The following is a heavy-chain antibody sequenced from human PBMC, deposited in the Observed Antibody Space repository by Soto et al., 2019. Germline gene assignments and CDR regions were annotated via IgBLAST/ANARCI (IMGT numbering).Heavy chain of an antibody. D-gene: IGHD3-22*01. CDR1: GGSISSGDYY. J-gene: IGHJ4*02. CDR2: IYYSGST. V-gene: IGHV4-30-4*01. Sequence: SETLSLTCTVSGGSISSGDYYWSWIRQPPGKGLEWIGYIYYSGSTYYNPSLKSRVTISVDTSKNQFSLKLSSVTAADTAVYYCARQVEGGYDSSGLDYWGQGTLVTVSS. CDR3: ARQVEGGYDSSGLDY.